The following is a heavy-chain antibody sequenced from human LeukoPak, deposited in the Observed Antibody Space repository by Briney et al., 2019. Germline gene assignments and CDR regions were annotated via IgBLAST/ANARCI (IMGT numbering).Heavy chain of an antibody. J-gene: IGHJ4*02. Sequence: SETLSLTCTVSGGSISSGSYYWSWIRQPAGKGLEWIGRIYTSGSTNYNPSLKSRVTISVDTSKNQFSLKLSSVTAADTAVYYCAREENEYSSSDFDYWGQGTLVTVSS. CDR3: AREENEYSSSDFDY. D-gene: IGHD6-6*01. CDR1: GGSISSGSYY. CDR2: IYTSGST. V-gene: IGHV4-61*02.